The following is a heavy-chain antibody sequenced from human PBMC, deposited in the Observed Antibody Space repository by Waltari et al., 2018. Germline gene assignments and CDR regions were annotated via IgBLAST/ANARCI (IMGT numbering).Heavy chain of an antibody. V-gene: IGHV7-4-1*02. J-gene: IGHJ4*02. D-gene: IGHD1-26*01. CDR2: INTNTGNP. CDR3: ATYSGSLGFDY. Sequence: QVQLVQSGSELKKPGASVMVSGTASGYTFTSYAMNCGRQAPGQVLEWMGCINTNTGNPTYAQGFTGRFVFSVDTSVSTAYLQISSLKAEDTAVYYCATYSGSLGFDYWGQGTLVTVSS. CDR1: GYTFTSYA.